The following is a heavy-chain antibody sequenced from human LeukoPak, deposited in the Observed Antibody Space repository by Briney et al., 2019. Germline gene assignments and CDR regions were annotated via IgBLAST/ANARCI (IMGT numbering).Heavy chain of an antibody. J-gene: IGHJ4*02. D-gene: IGHD7-27*01. CDR3: ARGGHTGMGAY. Sequence: GASVKVSCTTSGDTFTSYTISWVRQAPAQGLEWMGWNSAYNGNTDYAQKFQDRVTLTTDTSTRTAYMELRSLTSNDTAVYYCARGGHTGMGAYWGQGTLVTVSS. V-gene: IGHV1-18*01. CDR2: NSAYNGNT. CDR1: GDTFTSYT.